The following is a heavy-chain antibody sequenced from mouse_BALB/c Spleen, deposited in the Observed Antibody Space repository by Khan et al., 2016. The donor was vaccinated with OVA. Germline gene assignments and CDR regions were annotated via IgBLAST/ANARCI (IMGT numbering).Heavy chain of an antibody. CDR2: ISSVAYCI. V-gene: IGHV5-15*02. J-gene: IGHJ3*01. CDR3: ARGGFSY. Sequence: EVELVESGGGLVQPGGSRKLSCAASGFTFIDYGMAWVRQTPGKGPEWIAFISSVAYCIYYADTVTGRFTISRENAKNNLYLEMSSLRSDATAMYYCARGGFSYWGQGTLVTVSA. CDR1: GFTFIDYG.